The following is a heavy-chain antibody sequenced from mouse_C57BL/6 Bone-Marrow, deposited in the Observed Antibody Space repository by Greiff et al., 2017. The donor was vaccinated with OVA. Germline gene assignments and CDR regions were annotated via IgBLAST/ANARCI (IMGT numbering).Heavy chain of an antibody. J-gene: IGHJ1*03. D-gene: IGHD1-1*01. CDR3: ARRGYYYGRDFDV. CDR2: ISGGGGNT. CDR1: GFTFSSYT. V-gene: IGHV5-9*01. Sequence: DVKLVESGGGLVKPGGSLKLSCAASGFTFSSYTMSWVRQTPEKRLEWVATISGGGGNTYYPDSVKGRFTISRDNAKNTLYLQLSSLMSEDTALYYGARRGYYYGRDFDVWGTGTTVTVSA.